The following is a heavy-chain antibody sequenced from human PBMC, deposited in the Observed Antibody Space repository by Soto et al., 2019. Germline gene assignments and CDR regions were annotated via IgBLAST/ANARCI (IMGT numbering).Heavy chain of an antibody. CDR1: GGSFSGYY. CDR3: ARGGNYYDSSGYYQNWFDP. Sequence: SETLSLTCAVYGGSFSGYYWSWIRQPPGKGLEWIGEINHSGSTNYNPSLKSRVTISVDTSKNQFSLKLSSVTAADTAVYYCARGGNYYDSSGYYQNWFDPWSQGTLVTVSS. D-gene: IGHD3-22*01. V-gene: IGHV4-34*01. CDR2: INHSGST. J-gene: IGHJ5*02.